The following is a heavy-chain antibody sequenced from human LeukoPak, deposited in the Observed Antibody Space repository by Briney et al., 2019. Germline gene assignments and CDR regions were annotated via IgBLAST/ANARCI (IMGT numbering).Heavy chain of an antibody. CDR2: FKSKTDDGTT. CDR1: GFTFSKAW. V-gene: IGHV3-15*01. Sequence: GGSLRLSCAASGFTFSKAWMSWVRQAPGKGLEWVGRFKSKTDDGTTDYAAPVKGRFIVSRDDSKNTLYLQMNSLRTEDTAVYFCTKDIGYFDYWGRGTLVTVSS. J-gene: IGHJ4*02. CDR3: TKDIGYFDY.